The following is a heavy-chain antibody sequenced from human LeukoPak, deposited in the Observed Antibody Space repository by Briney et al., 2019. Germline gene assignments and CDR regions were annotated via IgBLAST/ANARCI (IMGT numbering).Heavy chain of an antibody. CDR1: GGSISSYY. CDR3: ARDRSDSSDYPKRAYYFDY. J-gene: IGHJ4*02. Sequence: SETLSLTCTVSGGSISSYYWSWIRQPPGKGLEWIGYIYYSGSTNYNPSLKSRVTISVDTSKNQFSLKLSSVTAADTAVYYCARDRSDSSDYPKRAYYFDYWGQGTLVTVSS. CDR2: IYYSGST. D-gene: IGHD3-22*01. V-gene: IGHV4-59*01.